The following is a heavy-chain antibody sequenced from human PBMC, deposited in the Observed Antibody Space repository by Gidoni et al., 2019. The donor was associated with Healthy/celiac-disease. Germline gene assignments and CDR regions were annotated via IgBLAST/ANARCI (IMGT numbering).Heavy chain of an antibody. J-gene: IGHJ3*02. CDR1: GGSFSGYY. V-gene: IGHV4-34*01. Sequence: QVQLQQWGAGLLKPSETLSLTCAVYGGSFSGYYWSWIRQPPGKGLEWIGEINHSGSTNYNPSLKSRVTISVDTSKNQFSLKLSSVTAADTAVYYCARGPTSDGPDAFDIWGQGTMVTVSS. CDR2: INHSGST. D-gene: IGHD2-8*01. CDR3: ARGPTSDGPDAFDI.